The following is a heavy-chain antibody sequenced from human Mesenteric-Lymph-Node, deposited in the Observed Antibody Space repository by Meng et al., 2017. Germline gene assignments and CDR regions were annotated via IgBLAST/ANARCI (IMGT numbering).Heavy chain of an antibody. Sequence: GESLKISCKASGYSFTTYWIAWVRQMPGKGLECMGIINPGNSDTRYNPSFQGQVTFSVDRSISTAYLQWSSLKASDTAMYYCARPTQYYYDSSGLIDAFDIWGQGTMVTVSS. CDR2: INPGNSDT. CDR3: ARPTQYYYDSSGLIDAFDI. D-gene: IGHD3-22*01. CDR1: GYSFTTYW. V-gene: IGHV5-51*01. J-gene: IGHJ3*02.